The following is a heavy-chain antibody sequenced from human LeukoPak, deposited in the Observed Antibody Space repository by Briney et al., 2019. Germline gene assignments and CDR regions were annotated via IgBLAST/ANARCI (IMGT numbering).Heavy chain of an antibody. D-gene: IGHD6-13*01. J-gene: IGHJ4*02. CDR1: GFTFTSYA. CDR3: AKRGYAAAGTPLYYFDY. Sequence: GGSLRLSCAASGFTFTSYALNWVRQAPGKGLEWASAITGSGGNTFYADSVKGRFTISRDNSKNTLFLQMSSLRAEDTAVYYCAKRGYAAAGTPLYYFDYWGQGTLVTVSS. CDR2: ITGSGGNT. V-gene: IGHV3-23*01.